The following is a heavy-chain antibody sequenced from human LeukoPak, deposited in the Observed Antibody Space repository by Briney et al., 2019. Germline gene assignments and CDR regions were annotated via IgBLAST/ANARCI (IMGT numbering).Heavy chain of an antibody. CDR2: ISWNSGSI. V-gene: IGHV3-9*01. J-gene: IGHJ4*02. D-gene: IGHD3-3*01. Sequence: GRSLRLSCAASGFTFDGYAMHWVRQAPGKGLEWVSGISWNSGSIGYADSVKGRFTISRDNAKNSLYLQMNSLRAEDTALYYCAKDPNYDFWSGYYNGGFDYWGQGTLVTVSS. CDR1: GFTFDGYA. CDR3: AKDPNYDFWSGYYNGGFDY.